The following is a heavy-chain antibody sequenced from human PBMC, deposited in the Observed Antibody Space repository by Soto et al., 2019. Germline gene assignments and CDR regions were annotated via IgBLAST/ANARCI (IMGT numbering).Heavy chain of an antibody. CDR3: AKMTGQLTWPDY. CDR1: GASISSYY. CDR2: IYYSGST. D-gene: IGHD1-1*01. V-gene: IGHV4-59*01. Sequence: QVQLQESGPGLVKPSETLSLTCTVSGASISSYYLTWIRQPPGKGLEWIGYIYYSGSTNYNPSLKSRVTISVDTSKNHFSLKLSSVTAADTAVYYCAKMTGQLTWPDYWGQGTLVTVSS. J-gene: IGHJ4*02.